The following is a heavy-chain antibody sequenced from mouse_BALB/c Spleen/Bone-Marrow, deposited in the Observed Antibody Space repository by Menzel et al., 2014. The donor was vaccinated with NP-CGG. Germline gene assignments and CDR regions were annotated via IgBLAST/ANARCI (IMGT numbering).Heavy chain of an antibody. J-gene: IGHJ2*01. V-gene: IGHV5-6-4*01. Sequence: VKLVESGGGLVKPGGSLKLSCSASGFTFSSSIMSWVRQTPEKRLEWVATISTGGTYTYYPDSVKSRFTISRDNAKNTLYLQMSSLKSEDTAMYYCSRGYGNCFDYWGQGTTLTVSS. CDR2: ISTGGTYT. D-gene: IGHD2-10*02. CDR3: SRGYGNCFDY. CDR1: GFTFSSSI.